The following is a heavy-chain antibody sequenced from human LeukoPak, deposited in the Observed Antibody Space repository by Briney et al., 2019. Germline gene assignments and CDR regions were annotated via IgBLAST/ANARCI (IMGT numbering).Heavy chain of an antibody. CDR3: ASGYDSSGYIPLAY. Sequence: SETLSLTCTVSGGSISSGGYYWSWIRQHPGKGLEWIGYIYYSGSTYYNPSPKSRVTISVDTSKNQFSLKLSSVTAADTAVYYCASGYDSSGYIPLAYWGQGTLVTVSS. V-gene: IGHV4-31*03. CDR1: GGSISSGGYY. J-gene: IGHJ4*02. CDR2: IYYSGST. D-gene: IGHD3-22*01.